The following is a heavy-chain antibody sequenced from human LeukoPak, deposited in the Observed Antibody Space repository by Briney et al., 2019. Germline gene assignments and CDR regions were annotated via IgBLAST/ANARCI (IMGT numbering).Heavy chain of an antibody. J-gene: IGHJ4*02. V-gene: IGHV3-20*04. CDR1: GFKFDDYG. CDR3: AREGIYCVNGVCYLDY. D-gene: IGHD2-8*01. CDR2: ISWNGGNT. Sequence: RPGGSLRLSCAASGFKFDDYGMSWVRQAPGKGLEWVSGISWNGGNTGYADSVKGRFTISGDNAKNSLFLQVNSLRADDTAFYYCAREGIYCVNGVCYLDYWGQGTLVTVSS.